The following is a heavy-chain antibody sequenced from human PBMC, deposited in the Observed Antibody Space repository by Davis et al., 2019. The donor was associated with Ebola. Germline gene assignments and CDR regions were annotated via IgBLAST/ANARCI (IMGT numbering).Heavy chain of an antibody. CDR1: GYTFTSYY. CDR2: INPSGGST. CDR3: ARAIWGWGADY. V-gene: IGHV1-46*01. D-gene: IGHD3-16*01. J-gene: IGHJ4*02. Sequence: ASVKVTSNAAGYTFTSYYMHWVRQAPGTGLQWMGIINPSGGSTSYEQKLQGRVTMTTTTSTSTAYMELRSLRTDDTALYYSARAIWGWGADYWGQGTLDTDSS.